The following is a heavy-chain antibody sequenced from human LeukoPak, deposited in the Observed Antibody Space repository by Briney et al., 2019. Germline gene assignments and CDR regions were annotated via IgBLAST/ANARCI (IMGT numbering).Heavy chain of an antibody. CDR1: GFSLRTSGVG. D-gene: IGHD4-23*01. Sequence: SGPTLVKPTQTLTLTCTFSGFSLRTSGVGVGWIRQPPGKALEWLGLIYWDDDKRYTPSLKSRLTITKDTSKNQVVLTMTNMDPVGTATYYCAHRPRSYGGDWFDPWGQGTLVTVSS. J-gene: IGHJ5*02. CDR2: IYWDDDK. CDR3: AHRPRSYGGDWFDP. V-gene: IGHV2-5*02.